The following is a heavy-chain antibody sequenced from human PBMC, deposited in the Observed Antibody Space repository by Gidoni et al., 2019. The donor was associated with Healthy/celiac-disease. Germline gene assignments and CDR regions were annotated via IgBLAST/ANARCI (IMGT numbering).Heavy chain of an antibody. Sequence: EVQLLESGGGLVQPGGSLRLSCAASGFTFSSYAMGWVRQAPGKGLGWVSAIRGSGGSTYDAAAVKGRFTISRDNSKNTLYLQMNSLRAEDTAVYYCAKFDRSSSWLISAYYYYMDVWGKGTTVTVSS. D-gene: IGHD6-13*01. CDR2: IRGSGGST. CDR3: AKFDRSSSWLISAYYYYMDV. J-gene: IGHJ6*03. CDR1: GFTFSSYA. V-gene: IGHV3-23*01.